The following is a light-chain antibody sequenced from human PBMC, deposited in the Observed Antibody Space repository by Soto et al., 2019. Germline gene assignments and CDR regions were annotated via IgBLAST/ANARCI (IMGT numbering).Light chain of an antibody. CDR3: QQYSTSLT. CDR1: QSVGST. Sequence: EILMTQSPATLSVSPGERVILSCRASQSVGSTLAWYQQKPGQAPRLLIRGASTRATGVPARFSGSGSGTEFTLTISSLQSEDFAVYYCQQYSTSLTCGGGTTLEIK. V-gene: IGKV3-15*01. CDR2: GAS. J-gene: IGKJ4*02.